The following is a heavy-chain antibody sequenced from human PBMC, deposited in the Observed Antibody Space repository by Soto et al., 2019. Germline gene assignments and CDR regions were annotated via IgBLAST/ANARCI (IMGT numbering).Heavy chain of an antibody. CDR2: ISYDGSNK. CDR1: GFTFSSYG. J-gene: IGHJ3*02. Sequence: GGSLRLSCAASGFTFSSYGMHWVRQAPGKGLEWVAVISYDGSNKYYADSVKGRFTISRDNSKNTLYLQMNSLRAEDTAVYYCAKDYQLPQDDAFDIWGQGTMVTVSS. CDR3: AKDYQLPQDDAFDI. V-gene: IGHV3-30*18. D-gene: IGHD2-2*01.